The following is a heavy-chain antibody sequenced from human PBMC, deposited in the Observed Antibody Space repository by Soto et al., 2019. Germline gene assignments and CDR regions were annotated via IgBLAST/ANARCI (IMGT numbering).Heavy chain of an antibody. D-gene: IGHD6-19*01. Sequence: ASVKVACKASGYTFTSYRSSWVRQATGQGLEWMGWISAYNGNTNYAQKLQGRVTMTTDTSTSTAYMELRSLRSDDTAVYYCANYGGWYFDPWGQGTLVTVSS. CDR1: GYTFTSYR. J-gene: IGHJ5*02. CDR2: ISAYNGNT. V-gene: IGHV1-18*01. CDR3: ANYGGWYFDP.